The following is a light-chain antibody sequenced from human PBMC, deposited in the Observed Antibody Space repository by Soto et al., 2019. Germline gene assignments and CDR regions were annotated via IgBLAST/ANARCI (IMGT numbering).Light chain of an antibody. CDR1: SSDVGGYNY. Sequence: QSALTQPASVSGSPGQSITISCTGTSSDVGGYNYVSWYQQHPGKAPKLIIYEFSNRPSGVSNRFSGSKAGNTASLTISGLHAEDEADYYRNAYTSSSSSYGFGTGTKLTGL. CDR2: EFS. V-gene: IGLV2-14*01. CDR3: NAYTSSSSSYG. J-gene: IGLJ1*01.